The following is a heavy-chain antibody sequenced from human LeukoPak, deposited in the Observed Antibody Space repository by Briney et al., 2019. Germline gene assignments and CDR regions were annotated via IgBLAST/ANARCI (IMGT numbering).Heavy chain of an antibody. CDR3: ASGRSGGRGY. CDR1: GGSFSGYY. V-gene: IGHV4-34*01. CDR2: INHSGST. J-gene: IGHJ1*01. D-gene: IGHD2-15*01. Sequence: SETLSLTCAVYGGSFSGYYWSWIRQPPGKGLEWIGEINHSGSTNYNPSLKSRVTISVDTSKNQFSLKLSSVTPPDTAVYYCASGRSGGRGYWGQGTLVTVSS.